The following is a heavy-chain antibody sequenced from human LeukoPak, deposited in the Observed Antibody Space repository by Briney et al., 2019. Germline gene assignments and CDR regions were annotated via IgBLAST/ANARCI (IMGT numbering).Heavy chain of an antibody. V-gene: IGHV4-30-4*01. CDR1: GGSISSGDYY. CDR2: IYYSGST. J-gene: IGHJ4*02. D-gene: IGHD4-23*01. CDR3: ARKLRYLRWYDY. Sequence: PSETLSLTCTVSGGSISSGDYYWSWIRQPPGKGLEWIGYIYYSGSTYYNPSLKSRVTISVDTSKNQFSLKLSSVTAADTAVYYCARKLRYLRWYDYWGQGTLVTVSS.